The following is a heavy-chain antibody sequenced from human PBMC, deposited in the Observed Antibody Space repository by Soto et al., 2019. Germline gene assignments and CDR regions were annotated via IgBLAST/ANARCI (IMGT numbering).Heavy chain of an antibody. V-gene: IGHV4-31*03. CDR1: GGSISSGGYY. Sequence: LSLTCTVSGGSISSGGYYWSWIRQHPGKGLEWIGYIYYSGSTYYNPSLKSRVTISVDTSKNQFSLKLSSVTAADTAVYYCARDIASYAYGEGYWGQGIQVTVSS. D-gene: IGHD2-21*01. J-gene: IGHJ4*02. CDR2: IYYSGST. CDR3: ARDIASYAYGEGY.